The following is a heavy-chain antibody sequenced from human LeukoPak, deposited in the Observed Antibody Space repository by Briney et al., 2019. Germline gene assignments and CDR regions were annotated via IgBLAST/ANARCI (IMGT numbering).Heavy chain of an antibody. Sequence: GGSLRLSCAASGFTLSSYSMNWVRQAPGKGLEWVSYISSSSSTIYYADSVKGRFTISRDNAKNSLYLQMNSLRAEDTAVYYCARDGATVTTDWFDPWGQGTLVTVSS. D-gene: IGHD4-11*01. CDR2: ISSSSSTI. CDR1: GFTLSSYS. J-gene: IGHJ5*02. V-gene: IGHV3-48*01. CDR3: ARDGATVTTDWFDP.